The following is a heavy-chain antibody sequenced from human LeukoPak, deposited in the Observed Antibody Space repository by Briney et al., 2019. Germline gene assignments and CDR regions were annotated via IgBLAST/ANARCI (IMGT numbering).Heavy chain of an antibody. CDR2: IYSGGST. J-gene: IGHJ6*02. V-gene: IGHV3-53*01. D-gene: IGHD3-10*01. CDR1: GFTFSSSP. Sequence: PGGSLRLSCAASGFTFSSSPMSWLRQALGKGLEWVSVIYSGGSTYYADSVKGRFTISRDNPKNTVYIQMNGLRAEDTAVYYCAGSTYYYGSGIYGMDVWGQGTTVTVSS. CDR3: AGSTYYYGSGIYGMDV.